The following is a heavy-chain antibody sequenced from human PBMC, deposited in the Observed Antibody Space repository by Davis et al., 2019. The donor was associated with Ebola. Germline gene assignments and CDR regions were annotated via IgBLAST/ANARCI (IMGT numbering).Heavy chain of an antibody. CDR3: ARGPNGMDV. CDR1: GYTFIDYY. V-gene: IGHV1-2*04. CDR2: VNPRYGGT. J-gene: IGHJ6*02. Sequence: AASVKVSCKASGYTFIDYYIHWVRQAPGQGLEWMGWVNPRYGGTKYAQKFQGWVTMTWDTSINTAYMELSRLTSDDTAVYYCARGPNGMDVWGQGTTVTVSS.